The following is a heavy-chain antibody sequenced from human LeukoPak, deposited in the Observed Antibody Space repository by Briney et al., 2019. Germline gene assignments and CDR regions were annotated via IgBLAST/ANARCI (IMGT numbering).Heavy chain of an antibody. CDR3: ARPLGYYDSSALEY. Sequence: ASVKVSCKASGYTFTTYYMHWVRQAPGQGLEWMGIINPNSGSTNYAQKFQGRVTMTRDMSTNTVYMELSSLTSEDSALYYCARPLGYYDSSALEYWGQGTLVTASS. J-gene: IGHJ4*02. V-gene: IGHV1-46*01. D-gene: IGHD3-22*01. CDR2: INPNSGST. CDR1: GYTFTTYY.